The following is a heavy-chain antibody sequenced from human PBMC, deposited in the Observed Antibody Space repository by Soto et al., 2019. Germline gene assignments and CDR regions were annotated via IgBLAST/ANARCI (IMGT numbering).Heavy chain of an antibody. V-gene: IGHV1-69*10. J-gene: IGHJ4*02. CDR2: IIPILGTP. D-gene: IGHD3-22*01. CDR3: ARERPRYNRSGYYRPDY. Sequence: GASVKVSCKASGDTFSSYAISWVRQAPGQGLEWMGGIIPILGTPNYAQKFQGRVIITADKSTSTAYMELSSLRSEDTAVYYCARERPRYNRSGYYRPDYWGQGTLVTVSS. CDR1: GDTFSSYA.